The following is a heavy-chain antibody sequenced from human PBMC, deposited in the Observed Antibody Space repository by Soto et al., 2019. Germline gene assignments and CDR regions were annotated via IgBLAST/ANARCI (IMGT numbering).Heavy chain of an antibody. Sequence: ASVKVSCKASGYTFTGHYMHWVRQAPGQGLEWMGWINPNSGGTSYAQKFQDRVTMTRDTSITTAYMEVSRLRSDDTAVYYCARAFCSGGSCFDVFDVWGQAARVTVSS. J-gene: IGHJ3*01. CDR3: ARAFCSGGSCFDVFDV. CDR1: GYTFTGHY. CDR2: INPNSGGT. D-gene: IGHD2-15*01. V-gene: IGHV1-2*02.